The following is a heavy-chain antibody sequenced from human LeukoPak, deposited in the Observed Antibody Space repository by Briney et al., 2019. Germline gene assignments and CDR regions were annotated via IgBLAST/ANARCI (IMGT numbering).Heavy chain of an antibody. V-gene: IGHV6-1*01. CDR3: ASLYCSSRSPGSYYYYYYMDV. J-gene: IGHJ6*03. Sequence: SQTLSLTCAISGDSVSSNSAAWNWIRQSPSRGLEWLGRTYYRSKWYNDYAVSVKSRITINPDTSKNQFSLQLNSVTPEDTAVYYCASLYCSSRSPGSYYYYYYMDVWGKGTTVTISS. D-gene: IGHD2-2*01. CDR1: GDSVSSNSAA. CDR2: TYYRSKWYN.